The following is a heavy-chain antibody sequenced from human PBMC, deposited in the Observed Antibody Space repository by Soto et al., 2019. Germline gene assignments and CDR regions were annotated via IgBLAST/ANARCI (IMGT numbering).Heavy chain of an antibody. CDR1: GGTFSSYA. V-gene: IGHV1-69*01. J-gene: IGHJ5*02. CDR2: IIPIFGTA. CDR3: ARLTYCSSTSCYPRTFNWFDP. Sequence: QVQLVQSGAEAKKPGSSVKVSCKASGGTFSSYAISWVRQAPGQGLEWMGGIIPIFGTANYAQKFQGRVTITADESTSTAYMELSSLRSEDTAVYYCARLTYCSSTSCYPRTFNWFDPWGQGTLVTVSS. D-gene: IGHD2-2*01.